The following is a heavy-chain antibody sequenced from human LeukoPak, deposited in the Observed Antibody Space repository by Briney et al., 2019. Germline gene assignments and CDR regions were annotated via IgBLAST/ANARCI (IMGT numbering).Heavy chain of an antibody. V-gene: IGHV4-4*07. CDR2: IYTSGST. CDR1: GGSISSYY. J-gene: IGHJ4*02. Sequence: SETLSLTCTVSGGSISSYYWSWIRQPAGKGLEWTGRIYTSGSTNYNPSLKSRVAMSVDTSKNQFSLKLSSVTAADTAVYYCAREPTYYCSGGSCYFVDYWGQGTLVTVSS. CDR3: AREPTYYCSGGSCYFVDY. D-gene: IGHD2-15*01.